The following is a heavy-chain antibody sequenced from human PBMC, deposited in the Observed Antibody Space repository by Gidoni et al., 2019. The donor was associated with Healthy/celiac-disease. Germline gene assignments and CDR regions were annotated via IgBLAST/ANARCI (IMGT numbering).Heavy chain of an antibody. CDR1: GFTFSSYG. J-gene: IGHJ4*02. V-gene: IGHV3-30*18. CDR2: ISYDGSNK. D-gene: IGHD3-22*01. Sequence: QVQLVESGGGVVQPGGSLRLSCAASGFTFSSYGLHWVRQAPGKGLEWVAVISYDGSNKYYADSVKGRFTISRDNSKNTRYLQMNSLRAEDTAVYYCAKVITMIVVVSGYFDYWGQGTLVTVSS. CDR3: AKVITMIVVVSGYFDY.